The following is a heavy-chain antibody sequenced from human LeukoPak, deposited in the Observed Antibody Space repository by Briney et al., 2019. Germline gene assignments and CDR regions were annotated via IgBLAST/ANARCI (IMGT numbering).Heavy chain of an antibody. CDR2: IYYSGST. Sequence: SETLSLTCTVSGGSISSGGYYWSWIRQHPGKGLEWIGYIYYSGSTYYNPSLKSRVTISVDTSKNQFSLKLSSVTAADTAVYYCASLSMRPKRYFDLWGRGTLVTVSS. CDR3: ASLSMRPKRYFDL. J-gene: IGHJ2*01. V-gene: IGHV4-31*03. D-gene: IGHD2/OR15-2a*01. CDR1: GGSISSGGYY.